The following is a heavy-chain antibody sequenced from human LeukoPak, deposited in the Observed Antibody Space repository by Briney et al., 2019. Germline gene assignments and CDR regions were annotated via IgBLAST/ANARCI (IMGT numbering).Heavy chain of an antibody. CDR2: IIPIFGTA. CDR3: ARGGTYYDFWMFDP. V-gene: IGHV1-69*13. D-gene: IGHD3-3*01. Sequence: SVKVSCKASGGTFSSYAISWVRQAPGQGLEWMGGIIPIFGTANYAQKFQGRVTITADESTSTAYMELSSLRSEDTAVYYCARGGTYYDFWMFDPWGQGTLVTVSS. J-gene: IGHJ5*02. CDR1: GGTFSSYA.